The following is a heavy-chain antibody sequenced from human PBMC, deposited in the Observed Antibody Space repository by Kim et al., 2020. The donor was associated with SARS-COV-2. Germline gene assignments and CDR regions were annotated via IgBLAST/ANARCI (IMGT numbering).Heavy chain of an antibody. Sequence: GGSLRLSCAASGFTFSGSAMHWVRQASGKGLEWVGRIRSKANSYATAYAASVKGRFTISRDDSKNTAYLQMNSLKTEDTAVYYCTRHPIGTLRENWFDPWGQGTLVTVSS. CDR1: GFTFSGSA. D-gene: IGHD1-1*01. CDR2: IRSKANSYAT. J-gene: IGHJ5*02. CDR3: TRHPIGTLRENWFDP. V-gene: IGHV3-73*01.